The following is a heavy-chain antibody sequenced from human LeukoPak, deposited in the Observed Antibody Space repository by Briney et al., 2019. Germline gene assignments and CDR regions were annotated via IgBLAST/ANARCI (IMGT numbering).Heavy chain of an antibody. CDR2: INFSGGTT. CDR3: ARPAAAGAP. V-gene: IGHV1-46*01. Sequence: ASVKVSCKASGYTFTSYYMHWVRQAPGQGLEWMGIINFSGGTTSYPQKFQGRVTMTRNTSISTAYMELSSLRSEDTAVYYCARPAAAGAPWGQGTLVTVSS. J-gene: IGHJ5*02. D-gene: IGHD6-13*01. CDR1: GYTFTSYY.